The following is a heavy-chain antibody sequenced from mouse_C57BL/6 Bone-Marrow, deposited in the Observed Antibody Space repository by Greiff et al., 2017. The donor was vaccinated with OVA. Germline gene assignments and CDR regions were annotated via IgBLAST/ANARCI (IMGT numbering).Heavy chain of an antibody. Sequence: QVQLQQPGAELVKPGASVKMSCKASGYTFTSYWITWVKQRPGQGLEWIGDIYPGSGSTNYNEKFKSKATLTVDTSSCTAYMQLSSLTSEDSAVYYCARRYYGSSWYFDVWGTGTTVTVSS. CDR3: ARRYYGSSWYFDV. J-gene: IGHJ1*03. CDR2: IYPGSGST. CDR1: GYTFTSYW. V-gene: IGHV1-55*01. D-gene: IGHD1-1*01.